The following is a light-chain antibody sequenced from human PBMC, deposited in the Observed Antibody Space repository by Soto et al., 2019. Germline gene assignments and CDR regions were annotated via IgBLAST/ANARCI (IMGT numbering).Light chain of an antibody. CDR1: QSVSNNY. CDR3: QQYGSSGT. V-gene: IGKV3-20*01. CDR2: GAS. J-gene: IGKJ4*02. Sequence: VLEKSPGTVSLTPGERATLSCRASQSVSNNYLAWYQQKPGQAPRLLIYGASNRATGIPDRFSGSGSGTDFTLTISRLEPEDFAVYYCQQYGSSGTFGEGTKVDIK.